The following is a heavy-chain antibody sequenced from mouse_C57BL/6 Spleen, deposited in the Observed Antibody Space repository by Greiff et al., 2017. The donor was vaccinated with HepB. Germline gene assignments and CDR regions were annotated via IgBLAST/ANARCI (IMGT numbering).Heavy chain of an antibody. D-gene: IGHD2-3*01. CDR1: GYTFTDYK. CDR3: ARERLLDFDY. Sequence: VQLQQSGPELVKPGASVKMSCKASGYTFTDYKMHWVKQSHGKSLEWIGYINPNNGGTSYNQKFKGKATCTVNKSSSTVYMELRSLTSEDSAVYYCARERLLDFDYWGQGTTLTVSS. V-gene: IGHV1-22*01. CDR2: INPNNGGT. J-gene: IGHJ2*01.